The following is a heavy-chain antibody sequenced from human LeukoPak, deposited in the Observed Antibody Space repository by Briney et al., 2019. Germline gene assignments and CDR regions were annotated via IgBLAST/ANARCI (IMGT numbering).Heavy chain of an antibody. V-gene: IGHV3-21*01. Sequence: GGSLRLSCAASGFTFSSYSMNWVRQAPGKGLEWVSSISSSSSYIYYADSVKGRFTISRDNAKNSLYLQMNSLRAEDTAVYYCARRGIAEAENWFDPWGQGTLVTVSS. D-gene: IGHD6-19*01. CDR1: GFTFSSYS. CDR2: ISSSSSYI. CDR3: ARRGIAEAENWFDP. J-gene: IGHJ5*02.